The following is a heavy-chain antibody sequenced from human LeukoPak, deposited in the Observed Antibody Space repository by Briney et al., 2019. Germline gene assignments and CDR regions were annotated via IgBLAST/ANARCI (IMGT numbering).Heavy chain of an antibody. V-gene: IGHV3-7*01. J-gene: IGHJ4*02. CDR1: GFPFSDYW. CDR2: IKQDGSEE. Sequence: GGSLRLSCAASGFPFSDYWMDWVRQAPGKGMEWVANIKQDGSEEYYADSVKGRFTISRDNAKGSLYLQMNSLRAEDTAVYYCSRSLDYWGQGALVTVSS. CDR3: SRSLDY.